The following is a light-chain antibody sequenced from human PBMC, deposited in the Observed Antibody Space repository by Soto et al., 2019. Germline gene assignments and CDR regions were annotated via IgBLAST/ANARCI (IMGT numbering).Light chain of an antibody. J-gene: IGLJ2*01. V-gene: IGLV2-23*01. CDR2: EGS. CDR1: STDVGSHDL. CDR3: CSYAGSSALL. Sequence: ALAQPASVSGSPGQSITISCTGISTDVGSHDLVSWYKHPPGKAPKLIIYEGSKRPSGVSNRFSGSKSGNTASLTISWLQAEDEADYYCCSYAGSSALLFGGGTKLTVL.